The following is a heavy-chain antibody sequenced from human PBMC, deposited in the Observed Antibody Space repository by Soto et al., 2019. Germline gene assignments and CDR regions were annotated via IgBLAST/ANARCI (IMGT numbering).Heavy chain of an antibody. D-gene: IGHD2-15*01. CDR2: ISSNGGST. V-gene: IGHV3-64D*08. CDR3: VKGSEYVALNWFDP. CDR1: GFTFSSYA. J-gene: IGHJ5*02. Sequence: PGGSLRLSCSASGFTFSSYAMHWVRQAPGKGLEYVSAISSNGGSTYYADSVKGRLTISRDNSKNTLYLQMSSLRAEDTAVYYCVKGSEYVALNWFDPWGQGTLVTVSS.